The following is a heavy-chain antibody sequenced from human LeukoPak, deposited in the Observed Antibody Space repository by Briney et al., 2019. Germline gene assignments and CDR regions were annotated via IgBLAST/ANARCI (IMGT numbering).Heavy chain of an antibody. CDR1: GVTVSSNY. V-gene: IGHV3-66*01. Sequence: GGSLRLSCAASGVTVSSNYMSWVRQAPGKGLEWVSLMYSGATNYADSVKGRFTISRDNSKNTLYLEMNSLRVEDTAVYYCARSGNSGFWSGYGHWGQGFLVTVSS. D-gene: IGHD3-3*01. CDR2: MYSGAT. CDR3: ARSGNSGFWSGYGH. J-gene: IGHJ4*02.